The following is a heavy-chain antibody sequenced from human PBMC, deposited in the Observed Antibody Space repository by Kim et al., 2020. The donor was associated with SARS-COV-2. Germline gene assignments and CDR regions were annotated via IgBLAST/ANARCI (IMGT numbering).Heavy chain of an antibody. Sequence: SVKVSCKASGGTFSSYAISWVRQAPGQGLEWMGGIIPIFGTANYAQKFQGRVTITADESTSTAYMELSSLRSEDTAVYYCASDGKEGPYCGGDPECPNYYYYYGMDVWGQGTTVTVSS. CDR1: GGTFSSYA. D-gene: IGHD2-21*02. CDR2: IIPIFGTA. CDR3: ASDGKEGPYCGGDPECPNYYYYYGMDV. V-gene: IGHV1-69*13. J-gene: IGHJ6*02.